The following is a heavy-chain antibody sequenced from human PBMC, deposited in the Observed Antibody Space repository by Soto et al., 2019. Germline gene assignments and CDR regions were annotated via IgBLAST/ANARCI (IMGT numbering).Heavy chain of an antibody. CDR3: AKARYSSGWYKDAFDI. Sequence: GGSLRLSCAASGFTFSSYAMSWVRQAPGKGLEWVSAISGSGGSTYYADSVKGRFTISRDNSKNTLYLQMNSLRAEDTAVYYCAKARYSSGWYKDAFDIWGQGTKVTVSS. CDR1: GFTFSSYA. CDR2: ISGSGGST. V-gene: IGHV3-23*01. J-gene: IGHJ3*02. D-gene: IGHD6-19*01.